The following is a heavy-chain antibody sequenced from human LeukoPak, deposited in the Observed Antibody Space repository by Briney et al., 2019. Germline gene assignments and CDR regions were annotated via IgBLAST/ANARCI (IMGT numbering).Heavy chain of an antibody. Sequence: GASVKVSCKAPGYSFTVYYMHWVRQAPGQGLEWMGWINPNSGGTNYAQKFQGRVTMTRDTSISTAYMELSRLRYDDTAVYYCARDPIAAAGLPGDYWGQGTLVTVSS. CDR3: ARDPIAAAGLPGDY. V-gene: IGHV1-2*02. CDR1: GYSFTVYY. CDR2: INPNSGGT. J-gene: IGHJ4*02. D-gene: IGHD6-13*01.